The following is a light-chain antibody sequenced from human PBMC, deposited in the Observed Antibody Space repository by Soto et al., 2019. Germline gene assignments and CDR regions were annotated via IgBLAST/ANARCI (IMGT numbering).Light chain of an antibody. J-gene: IGLJ2*01. CDR2: DVT. CDR3: SSHAAGSTLI. Sequence: QSVLTQPASVSGSPGQSTTISCTGTSSDVGGYNEVSWYQQRPGKAPKLMIFDVTNRPSGVSNRFSGSKSGNTASLTISGLQAEDEAYYYCSSHAAGSTLIFGEGTKVTVL. CDR1: SSDVGGYNE. V-gene: IGLV2-14*03.